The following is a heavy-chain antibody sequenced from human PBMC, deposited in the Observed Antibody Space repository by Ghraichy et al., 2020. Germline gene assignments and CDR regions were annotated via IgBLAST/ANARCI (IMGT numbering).Heavy chain of an antibody. J-gene: IGHJ2*01. CDR1: GFTFSSYA. D-gene: IGHD3-16*02. CDR2: ISGSGGST. Sequence: GGSLRLSCAASGFTFSSYAMSWVRQAPGKGLEWVSAISGSGGSTYYADSVKGRFTISRDNSKNPLYLQMNSLRAEDTAVYYCAKGGDYVWGSYRLYWYFDLWGRGTLVTVSS. CDR3: AKGGDYVWGSYRLYWYFDL. V-gene: IGHV3-23*01.